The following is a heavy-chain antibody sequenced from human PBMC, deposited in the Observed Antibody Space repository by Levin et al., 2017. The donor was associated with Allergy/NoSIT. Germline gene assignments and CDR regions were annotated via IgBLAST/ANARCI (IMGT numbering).Heavy chain of an antibody. D-gene: IGHD6-13*01. V-gene: IGHV3-30*04. Sequence: QPGGSLRLSCAASGFTFSSYAMHWVRQAPGKGLEWVAVISYDGSNKYYADSVKGRFTISRDNSKNTLYLQMNSLRAEDTAVYYCARIAAAGTVDYWGQGTLVTVSS. CDR1: GFTFSSYA. J-gene: IGHJ4*02. CDR2: ISYDGSNK. CDR3: ARIAAAGTVDY.